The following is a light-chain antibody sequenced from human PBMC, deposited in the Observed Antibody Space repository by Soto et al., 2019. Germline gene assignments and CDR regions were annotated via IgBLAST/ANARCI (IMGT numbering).Light chain of an antibody. J-gene: IGLJ2*01. Sequence: QSALTQPASVSGSPGQSITISCTGTSSDVGGYNYVSWYQQHPGKAPKLMIYDVSNRPSGVSNRFSGSKSGNTASLTISGLKAEDEDDYYCSSYTSSSTLLFGGGTQLTVL. CDR2: DVS. V-gene: IGLV2-14*01. CDR1: SSDVGGYNY. CDR3: SSYTSSSTLL.